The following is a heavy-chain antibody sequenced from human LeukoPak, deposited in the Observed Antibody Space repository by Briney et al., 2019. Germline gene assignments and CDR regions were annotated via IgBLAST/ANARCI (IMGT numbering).Heavy chain of an antibody. CDR2: INDYTGDS. Sequence: SETLSLTCTVFGGSFTDYFWTWIRHSPGKGLEWIGEINDYTGDSKYNPSLNSRVSISLENSKNQLSLELRSVTAADTAVYARGRIAKIVVVHSFSYGMDVWGQGTTVTVSS. J-gene: IGHJ6*02. CDR1: GGSFTDYF. V-gene: IGHV4-34*01. D-gene: IGHD3-22*01. CDR3: GRIAKIVVVHSFSYGMDV.